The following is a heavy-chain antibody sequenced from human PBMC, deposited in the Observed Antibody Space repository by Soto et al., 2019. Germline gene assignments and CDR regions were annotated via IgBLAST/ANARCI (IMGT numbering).Heavy chain of an antibody. CDR3: ARLPSRHLVDY. J-gene: IGHJ4*02. CDR2: IFYGVST. CDR1: GSSINSIGYY. V-gene: IGHV4-39*01. Sequence: LSLTCTVSGSSINSIGYYWGWIRHPPGKGLECIGSIFYGVSTYYNPSLKSRVTVSVDTSKNQFSLNLRSVTAADTAVYYCARLPSRHLVDYWGQGTLVTVSS. D-gene: IGHD3-3*02.